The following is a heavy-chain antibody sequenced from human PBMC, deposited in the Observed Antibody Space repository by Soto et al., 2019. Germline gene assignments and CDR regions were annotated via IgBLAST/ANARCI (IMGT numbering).Heavy chain of an antibody. D-gene: IGHD1-26*01. V-gene: IGHV4-59*02. CDR3: ARDGVGPFDY. J-gene: IGHJ4*02. Sequence: QVQLQESGPGLLKPSETLSLTCTISGGSVSSYQWSWIRQPPGKGLEWIGLTSYSGNTVYNPSLKSRVAFSVDTSKNHCSLTLTSVTAADSAVYYCARDGVGPFDYWGQGTLVTVSS. CDR1: GGSVSSYQ. CDR2: TSYSGNT.